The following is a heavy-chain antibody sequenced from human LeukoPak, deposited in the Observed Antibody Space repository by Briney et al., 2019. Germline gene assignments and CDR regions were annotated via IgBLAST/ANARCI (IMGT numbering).Heavy chain of an antibody. D-gene: IGHD6-13*01. Sequence: GGSLRLSCAASGFTFSSYAMHWVRQAPGKGLEWVAVISYDGSNKYYADSVKGRFTISRDNSKNTLYLQMNSLRAEDTAVYYCASHRGAAAVLDYWGQGTLVTVSS. V-gene: IGHV3-30-3*01. J-gene: IGHJ4*02. CDR2: ISYDGSNK. CDR3: ASHRGAAAVLDY. CDR1: GFTFSSYA.